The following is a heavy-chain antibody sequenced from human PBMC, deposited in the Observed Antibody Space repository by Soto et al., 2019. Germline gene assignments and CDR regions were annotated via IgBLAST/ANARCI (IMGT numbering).Heavy chain of an antibody. D-gene: IGHD2-15*01. CDR2: IIPILGIA. CDR3: ATNVPYCSGGRCYWFDP. V-gene: IGHV1-69*02. Sequence: SVKVSCKASGGTFSSYTISWVRQAPGQGLEWMGRIIPILGIANYAQKFQGRVTMTEDTSTDTAYMELSSLRSEDTAVYYCATNVPYCSGGRCYWFDPWGQGTLGTVSS. CDR1: GGTFSSYT. J-gene: IGHJ5*02.